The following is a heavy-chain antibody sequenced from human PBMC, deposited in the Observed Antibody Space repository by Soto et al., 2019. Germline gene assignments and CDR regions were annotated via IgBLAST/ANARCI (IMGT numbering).Heavy chain of an antibody. CDR1: GGTFSSYA. J-gene: IGHJ4*02. CDR3: ARDHTPITIFGVVMPSSFHY. CDR2: IIPIFGTA. Sequence: QVQLVQSGAEVKKPGSSVKVSCKASGGTFSSYAISWVRQAPGQGLEWMGGIIPIFGTATYAQKFQGRVTITADESKCTAYIELSSLRSEDTAVYYCARDHTPITIFGVVMPSSFHYWGQGTLVTVSS. D-gene: IGHD3-3*01. V-gene: IGHV1-69*01.